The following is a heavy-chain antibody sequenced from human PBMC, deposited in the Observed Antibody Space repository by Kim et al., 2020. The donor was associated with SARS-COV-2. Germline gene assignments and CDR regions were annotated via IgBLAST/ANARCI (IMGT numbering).Heavy chain of an antibody. D-gene: IGHD3-22*01. CDR1: GFTFSSYA. CDR2: ISGSGGST. Sequence: GGSLRLSCAASGFTFSSYAMSWVRQAPGKGLEWVSAISGSGGSTYYADSVKGRFTISRDNSKNTLYLQMNSLRAEDTAVYYCAILHGMSITMIPSGTYGMDVWGQGTTVTVSS. V-gene: IGHV3-23*01. J-gene: IGHJ6*02. CDR3: AILHGMSITMIPSGTYGMDV.